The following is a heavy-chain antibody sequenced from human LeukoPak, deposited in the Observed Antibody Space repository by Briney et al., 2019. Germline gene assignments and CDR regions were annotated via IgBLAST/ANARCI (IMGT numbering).Heavy chain of an antibody. CDR3: ARERSLYGVNSGFDY. Sequence: SETLSLTCTVSGGSISSYYWSWIRQPPGKGLEWIGYIYYSGSTNYNPSLKSRVTISVDTSKNQFSLKLSSVTAADTAVYYCARERSLYGVNSGFDYWGQRTLVTVSS. J-gene: IGHJ4*02. V-gene: IGHV4-59*01. D-gene: IGHD4/OR15-4a*01. CDR1: GGSISSYY. CDR2: IYYSGST.